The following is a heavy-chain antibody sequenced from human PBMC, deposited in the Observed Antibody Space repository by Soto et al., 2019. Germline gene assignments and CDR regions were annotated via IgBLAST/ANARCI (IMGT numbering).Heavy chain of an antibody. J-gene: IGHJ3*02. CDR3: ARGGPATNAFNI. CDR2: INPTSDYT. D-gene: IGHD2-15*01. CDR1: GYTLTSYY. V-gene: IGHV1-46*01. Sequence: QVPLVQSGAEVKKPGASVKVSCKASGYTLTSYYMQWVRQAPGQGLEWMGVINPTSDYTTYAQKFQGRVTLTTDTTTSTVYMEVSILRSEGTAMYYCARGGPATNAFNIWGQGTMVTVSS.